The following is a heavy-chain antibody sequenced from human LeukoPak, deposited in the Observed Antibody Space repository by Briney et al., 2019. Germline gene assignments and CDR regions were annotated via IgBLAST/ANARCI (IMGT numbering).Heavy chain of an antibody. CDR3: ANLVGA. Sequence: GGSLRLSCAASGFTFSSYGMHWVRQAPGKGLEWVAVISYDGSNKYYADSVKGRFTISRDNSKNTLYLQMNSLRAEDTAVYYCANLVGASGQGTLVTVSS. D-gene: IGHD1-26*01. V-gene: IGHV3-30*18. J-gene: IGHJ5*02. CDR1: GFTFSSYG. CDR2: ISYDGSNK.